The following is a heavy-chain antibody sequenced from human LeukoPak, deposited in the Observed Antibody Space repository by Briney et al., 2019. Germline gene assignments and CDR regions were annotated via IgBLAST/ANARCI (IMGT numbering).Heavy chain of an antibody. CDR3: ARNPAKVFPAVY. Sequence: PGGSLRLSCAASGFTFSNYWMSWVRQAPGKGLEWVANINEDGTRTFYVDSVKGRFTISSDNAKSSIYLQMNSLRADDTAVYCARNPAKVFPAVYWGQGTLVTVSS. J-gene: IGHJ4*02. CDR2: INEDGTRT. V-gene: IGHV3-7*01. CDR1: GFTFSNYW. D-gene: IGHD2-2*01.